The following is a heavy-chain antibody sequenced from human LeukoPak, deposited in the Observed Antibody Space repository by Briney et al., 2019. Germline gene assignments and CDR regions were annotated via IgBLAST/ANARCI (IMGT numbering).Heavy chain of an antibody. J-gene: IGHJ5*02. CDR1: GYTFTGYY. CDR3: ARAQGCSGGSCYYSWFDP. CDR2: INPNSGGT. V-gene: IGHV1-2*02. D-gene: IGHD2-15*01. Sequence: PWASVKVSCKASGYTFTGYYMHWVRQAPGQGLEWMGWINPNSGGTNYAQKFQGRVTMTRDTSISTAYMELSRLRSDDTAVYYCARAQGCSGGSCYYSWFDPWGQGTLVTVSS.